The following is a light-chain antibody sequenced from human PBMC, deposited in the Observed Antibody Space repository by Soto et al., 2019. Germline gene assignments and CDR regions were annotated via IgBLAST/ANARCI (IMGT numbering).Light chain of an antibody. J-gene: IGLJ3*02. CDR3: CAFGGVFGM. CDR2: RNN. Sequence: QSVLTQPPSASGTPGQRVSIPCSGSRSNIGRNYVYWYQQLPGTAPKLLIQRNNERPSGVPDRFSGSRSGNTASLSISGLRPEDEADYYCCAFGGVFGMFGGGTKLTVL. CDR1: RSNIGRNY. V-gene: IGLV1-47*01.